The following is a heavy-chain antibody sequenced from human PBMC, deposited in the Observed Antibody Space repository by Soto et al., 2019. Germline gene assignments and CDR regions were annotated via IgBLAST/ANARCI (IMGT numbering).Heavy chain of an antibody. Sequence: ASVTVSCKASGYTFTGYYMHWVRQAPGQGLEWMGWINPNSGGTNYAQKFQGRVTMTRDTSISTAYMELSRLRSDDTAVYYCARDIADYGGNPTLGAFDIWGQGTMVTVSS. CDR1: GYTFTGYY. V-gene: IGHV1-2*02. CDR2: INPNSGGT. D-gene: IGHD4-17*01. CDR3: ARDIADYGGNPTLGAFDI. J-gene: IGHJ3*02.